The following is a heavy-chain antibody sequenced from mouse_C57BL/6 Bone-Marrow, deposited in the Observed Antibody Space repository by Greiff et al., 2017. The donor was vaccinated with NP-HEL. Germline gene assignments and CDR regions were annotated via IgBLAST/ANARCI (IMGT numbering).Heavy chain of an antibody. Sequence: EVKLQESGPGLVKPSQSLSLTCSVTGYSITSGYYWNWIRQFPGNKLEWMGYISYDGSNNYNPSLKNRISITRDTSKNQFFLKLNSVTTEDTATYYCASEGDGYYDWFAYWGQGTLVTVSA. CDR3: ASEGDGYYDWFAY. CDR2: ISYDGSN. CDR1: GYSITSGYY. V-gene: IGHV3-6*01. J-gene: IGHJ3*01. D-gene: IGHD2-3*01.